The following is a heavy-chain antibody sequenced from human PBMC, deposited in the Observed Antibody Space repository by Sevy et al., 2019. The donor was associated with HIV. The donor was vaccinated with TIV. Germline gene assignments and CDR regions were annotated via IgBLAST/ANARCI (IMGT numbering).Heavy chain of an antibody. Sequence: ASVKDSCKVSGRTLTQLSIHWVRQAPGKGLEWMGTFDPEDDEKIYAQKFQGRVTMTEDTSTDTAYMELSRLRSEDTAVYYCATTKDYYESSGYPFDYWGQGTLVTVSS. CDR3: ATTKDYYESSGYPFDY. V-gene: IGHV1-24*01. CDR1: GRTLTQLS. J-gene: IGHJ4*02. CDR2: FDPEDDEK. D-gene: IGHD5-12*01.